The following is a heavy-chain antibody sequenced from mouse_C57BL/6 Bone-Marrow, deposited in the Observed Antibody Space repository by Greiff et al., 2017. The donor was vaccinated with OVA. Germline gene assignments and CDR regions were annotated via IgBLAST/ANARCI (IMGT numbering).Heavy chain of an antibody. Sequence: QVHVKQPGAELVKPGASVKLSCKASGYTFTSYWMHWVKQRPGRGLEWIGRIDPNSGGTKYNEKFKSKATLTVDKPSSTAYMQLSSLTSEDSAVYYCARHPHYYGSISYYFDYWGQGTTLTVSS. D-gene: IGHD1-1*01. CDR2: IDPNSGGT. J-gene: IGHJ2*01. CDR1: GYTFTSYW. V-gene: IGHV1-72*01. CDR3: ARHPHYYGSISYYFDY.